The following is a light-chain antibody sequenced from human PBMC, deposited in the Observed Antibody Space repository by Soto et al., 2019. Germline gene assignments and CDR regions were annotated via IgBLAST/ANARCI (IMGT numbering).Light chain of an antibody. V-gene: IGLV4-69*01. J-gene: IGLJ2*01. CDR2: VNSDGSH. CDR1: SGHNSYA. Sequence: QSVLTQSPSASASLGASVKVTCTLSSGHNSYAIAWHQQQPEKGPRYLMKVNSDGSHIKGDGIPDRFSGSSSGSERYLTISSLQSEDEADYYCQTWGTGIFVVFGGGTKLTVL. CDR3: QTWGTGIFVV.